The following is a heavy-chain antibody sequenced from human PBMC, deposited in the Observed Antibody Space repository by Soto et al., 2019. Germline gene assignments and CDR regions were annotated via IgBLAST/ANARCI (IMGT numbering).Heavy chain of an antibody. CDR3: ARRIQLDSSGWYIYYFDY. D-gene: IGHD6-19*01. J-gene: IGHJ4*01. CDR2: IYPGDSDT. V-gene: IGHV5-51*01. Sequence: PGESLKISCKGSGYSFTSYWIGWVRQMPGKGLEWMGIIYPGDSDTRYSPSFQGQVTISADKSISTAYLQWSSLKASDTAMYYCARRIQLDSSGWYIYYFDYWGQEPWSPSPQ. CDR1: GYSFTSYW.